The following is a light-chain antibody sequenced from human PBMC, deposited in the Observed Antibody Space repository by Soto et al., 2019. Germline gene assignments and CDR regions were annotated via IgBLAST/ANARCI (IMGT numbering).Light chain of an antibody. Sequence: QSALTQPASVSGSPGQSITISCTGTSSDVGDYNYVSWYQQHPGKAPKLVIFVVSNRPSGVSNRFSGSKSGNTASLTISGLQTEDEADYYCSSYTSSSTVVFGGGTKVTVL. CDR3: SSYTSSSTVV. CDR1: SSDVGDYNY. V-gene: IGLV2-14*01. J-gene: IGLJ2*01. CDR2: VVS.